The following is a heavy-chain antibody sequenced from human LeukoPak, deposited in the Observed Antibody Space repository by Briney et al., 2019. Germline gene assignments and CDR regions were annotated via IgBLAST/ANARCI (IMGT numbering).Heavy chain of an antibody. CDR1: GFTFSSYA. CDR3: AKSSSSSWPYYFDY. CDR2: ISGSGGST. J-gene: IGHJ4*02. D-gene: IGHD6-13*01. Sequence: GGSLRLSCAASGFTFSSYAMSWVRQAPGRGLEWVSAISGSGGSTYYADSVKGRFTISRDNSKNTLYLQMNGLRAEDTAVYYCAKSSSSSWPYYFDYWGQGTLVTVSS. V-gene: IGHV3-23*01.